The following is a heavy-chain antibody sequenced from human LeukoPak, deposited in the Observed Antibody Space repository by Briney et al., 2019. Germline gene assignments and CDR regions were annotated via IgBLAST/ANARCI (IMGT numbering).Heavy chain of an antibody. J-gene: IGHJ5*02. CDR2: IYHSGST. CDR1: GYSISSGYY. Sequence: SETLSLTCTVSGYSISSGYYWGWIRQPPGKGLEWIGSIYHSGSTYYNPSLKSRVTISVDTSKNQFSLKLSSVTAADTAVYYCAREDQVVPAAMGADPYNWFDPWGQGTLVTVSS. D-gene: IGHD2-2*01. CDR3: AREDQVVPAAMGADPYNWFDP. V-gene: IGHV4-38-2*02.